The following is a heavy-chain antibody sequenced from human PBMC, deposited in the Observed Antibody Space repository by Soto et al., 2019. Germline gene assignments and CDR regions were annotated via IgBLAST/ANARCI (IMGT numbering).Heavy chain of an antibody. CDR1: GFTFSSYS. D-gene: IGHD6-13*01. V-gene: IGHV3-21*01. CDR3: AREGSSWYNWFDP. Sequence: GGSLRLSCAASGFTFSSYSMNWVRQAPGKGLEWVSSISSSSSYIYYADSVKGRFTISRDNAKNSLYLQMNSLRAEDTAVYYCAREGSSWYNWFDPWGQGTLVTVYS. J-gene: IGHJ5*02. CDR2: ISSSSSYI.